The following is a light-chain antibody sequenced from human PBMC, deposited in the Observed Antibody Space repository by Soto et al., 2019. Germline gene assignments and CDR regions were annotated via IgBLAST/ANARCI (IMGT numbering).Light chain of an antibody. CDR2: TAS. CDR1: QSISSY. CDR3: QQSYDSPRLT. J-gene: IGKJ4*01. V-gene: IGKV1-39*01. Sequence: DIQMTQSPSSLSASVGDRVTITCRASQSISSYLNWYQQKPGKAPKVLIYTASSLQSGVPSRFSGSGSGTDFTLTISSPQPEDFATYYCQQSYDSPRLTFGGGTKVEIK.